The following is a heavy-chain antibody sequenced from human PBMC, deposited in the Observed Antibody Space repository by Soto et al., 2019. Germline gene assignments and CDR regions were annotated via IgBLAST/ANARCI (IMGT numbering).Heavy chain of an antibody. CDR2: LSYEGSEE. D-gene: IGHD6-19*01. CDR1: GFNFGVFG. Sequence: QVRLVESGGGVVQPGRSLRLSCAASGFNFGVFGMHWVRQAPGKGLEWLSVLSYEGSEEYYADSVRGRFTISRDNSKNTLFLQMDSLRVDDPGVYYCALTRRSSLLEVAGPGFEYWGQGTLVTVS. CDR3: ALTRRSSLLEVAGPGFEY. J-gene: IGHJ4*02. V-gene: IGHV3-30*03.